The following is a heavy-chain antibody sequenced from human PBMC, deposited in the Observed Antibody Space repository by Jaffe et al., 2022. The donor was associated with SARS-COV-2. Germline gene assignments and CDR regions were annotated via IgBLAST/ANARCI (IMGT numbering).Heavy chain of an antibody. CDR2: ISYDGSNK. D-gene: IGHD3-10*01. Sequence: QVQLVESGGGVVQPGRSLRLSCAASGFTFSSYAMHWVRQAPGKGLEWVAVISYDGSNKYYADSVKGRFTISRDNSKNTLYLQMNSLRAEDTAVYYCARDCGSGDRVRWYFDYWGQGTLVTVSS. CDR1: GFTFSSYA. V-gene: IGHV3-30-3*01. CDR3: ARDCGSGDRVRWYFDY. J-gene: IGHJ4*02.